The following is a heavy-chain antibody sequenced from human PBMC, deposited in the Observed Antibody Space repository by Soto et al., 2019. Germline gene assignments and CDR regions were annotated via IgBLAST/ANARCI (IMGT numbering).Heavy chain of an antibody. J-gene: IGHJ4*02. CDR3: TTRNYYDRSRIDY. Sequence: QVQLVQSEAEVKKPGASVKVSCKVSGNSVTRLSMHWVRQAPGKGLEWMGGFVPEHVKTIHAQNFQGRVTMTEDSSTDTAYMELSSLRSEDTAVYYCTTRNYYDRSRIDYWGQGTLVTVSS. CDR2: FVPEHVKT. CDR1: GNSVTRLS. D-gene: IGHD3-22*01. V-gene: IGHV1-24*01.